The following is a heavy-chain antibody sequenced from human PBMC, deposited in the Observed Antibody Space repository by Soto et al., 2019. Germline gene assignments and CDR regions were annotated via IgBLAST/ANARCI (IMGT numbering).Heavy chain of an antibody. D-gene: IGHD2-21*02. CDR2: INPNSGGT. Sequence: ASVKVSCKASGYTFTGYYMHWVRQAPGQGLEWMGWINPNSGGTNYAQKFQGRVTMTRDTSISTAYMELSRLRSDDTAVYYCARDPSLAYCGADCYSNYYYDYGMDVWGQGTRVTVYS. J-gene: IGHJ6*02. V-gene: IGHV1-2*02. CDR3: ARDPSLAYCGADCYSNYYYDYGMDV. CDR1: GYTFTGYY.